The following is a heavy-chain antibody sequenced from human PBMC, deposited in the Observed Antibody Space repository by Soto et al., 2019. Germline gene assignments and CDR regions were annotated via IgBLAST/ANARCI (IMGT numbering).Heavy chain of an antibody. CDR3: ARDKITGLFDY. Sequence: SETLSLTCAVSGGSIISANCWSWVRQPPGKGLEWIGGIYYSGSTYYNPSLNSRVTISVDTSKNQCSLKVTSVTAADTAVYYCARDKITGLFDYWGQGTLVTVSS. CDR1: GGSIISANC. J-gene: IGHJ4*02. V-gene: IGHV4-4*02. D-gene: IGHD2-8*02. CDR2: IYYSGST.